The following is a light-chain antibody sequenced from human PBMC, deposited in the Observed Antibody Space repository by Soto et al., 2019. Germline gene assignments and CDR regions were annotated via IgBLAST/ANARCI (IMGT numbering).Light chain of an antibody. J-gene: IGKJ3*01. CDR2: GAS. Sequence: VVMTQSPATLSVSPGERVTLSCRASQTIANNYVAWYQQKPGQAPRLLIHGASGRAAGIPDRFSGSGSGTEFTLTISSLEPEDFAVYFCQQRRNWVSFGPGTRV. CDR3: QQRRNWVS. CDR1: QTIANNY. V-gene: IGKV3D-20*02.